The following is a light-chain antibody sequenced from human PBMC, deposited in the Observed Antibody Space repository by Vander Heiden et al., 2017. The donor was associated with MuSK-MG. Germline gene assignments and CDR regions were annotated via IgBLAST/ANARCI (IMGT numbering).Light chain of an antibody. CDR1: QDISNY. CDR3: QQYDNIPVT. CDR2: DAS. J-gene: IGKJ4*01. Sequence: IRMTEAPSSMSASVGDRVTITCQASQDISNYLNWYQQKPGKAPKLLIYDASNLETGVPSRFSGSGSGTDFTFTISSLQPEDIATYYCQQYDNIPVTFGGGTKVEIK. V-gene: IGKV1-33*01.